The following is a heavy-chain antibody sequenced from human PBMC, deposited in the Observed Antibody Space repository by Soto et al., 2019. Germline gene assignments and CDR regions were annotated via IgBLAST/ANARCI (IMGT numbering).Heavy chain of an antibody. CDR2: ISYDGSNK. D-gene: IGHD3-9*01. CDR1: GFTFSSYG. Sequence: QVQLVESGGGVVQPGRSLRLSCAASGFTFSSYGMHWVRQAPGKGLEWVAVISYDGSNKYYADSVKGRFTMSRDNSKKTLYLQRNSLSAEDTAVYYCAKEGQYYDILTGYRSYYGMDVWGQGTTVTVSS. CDR3: AKEGQYYDILTGYRSYYGMDV. V-gene: IGHV3-30*18. J-gene: IGHJ6*02.